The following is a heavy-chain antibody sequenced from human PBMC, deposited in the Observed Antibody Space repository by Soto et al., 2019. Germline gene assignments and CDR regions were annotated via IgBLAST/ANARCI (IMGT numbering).Heavy chain of an antibody. J-gene: IGHJ6*02. CDR1: GGSISSSSYY. CDR2: IYYSGST. Sequence: QLQLQESGPGLVKPSETLSLTCTVSGGSISSSSYYWGWIRQPPGKGLEWIGSIYYSGSTYYNPSLKSRVTISVDTSKNQFSVKLSSVTAADTAVYYCARQNWYYYGMDVWGQGTTVTVSS. V-gene: IGHV4-39*01. CDR3: ARQNWYYYGMDV. D-gene: IGHD1-1*01.